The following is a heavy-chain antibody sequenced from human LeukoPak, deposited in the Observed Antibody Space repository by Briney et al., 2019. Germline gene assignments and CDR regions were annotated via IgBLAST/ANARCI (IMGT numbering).Heavy chain of an antibody. Sequence: PGGSLRLSCAASGFTFSSYSMNWVRQAPGKGLEWVSSISSSSSYIYYADSVKGRFTISRDNAKNSLYLQMNSLRAEDTAVYYCARDRNTMVRGDHPWFDPWGQGTLVTVSS. J-gene: IGHJ5*02. CDR1: GFTFSSYS. CDR3: ARDRNTMVRGDHPWFDP. D-gene: IGHD3-10*01. CDR2: ISSSSSYI. V-gene: IGHV3-21*01.